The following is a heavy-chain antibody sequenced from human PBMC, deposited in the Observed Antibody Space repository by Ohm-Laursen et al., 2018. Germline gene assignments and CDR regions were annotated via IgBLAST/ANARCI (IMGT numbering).Heavy chain of an antibody. V-gene: IGHV3-23*01. D-gene: IGHD3-9*01. CDR1: GFNFGTYA. Sequence: SLRLSCSATGFNFGTYAMNWVRQAPGEGLEWVSVLVGSGGGIDYADSVKGRFVISRDNSKSSLYLQMNNLKVEDTAIYYCAKDVTPDGRYDIDFWGQGTLVIVSS. J-gene: IGHJ4*02. CDR3: AKDVTPDGRYDIDF. CDR2: LVGSGGGI.